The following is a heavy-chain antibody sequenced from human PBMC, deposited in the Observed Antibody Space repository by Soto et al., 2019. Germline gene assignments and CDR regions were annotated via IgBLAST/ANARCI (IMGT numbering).Heavy chain of an antibody. J-gene: IGHJ6*02. V-gene: IGHV3-33*01. CDR3: ARAQVVTQRITIFGVVIRWAYYYGMDV. CDR1: GFTFSSYG. D-gene: IGHD3-3*01. CDR2: IWYDGSNK. Sequence: GGSLRLSCAASGFTFSSYGMHWVRQAPGKGLEWVAVIWYDGSNKYYADSVKGRFTISRDNSKNTLYLQMNSLRAEDTAVYYCARAQVVTQRITIFGVVIRWAYYYGMDVWGQGTTVTVSS.